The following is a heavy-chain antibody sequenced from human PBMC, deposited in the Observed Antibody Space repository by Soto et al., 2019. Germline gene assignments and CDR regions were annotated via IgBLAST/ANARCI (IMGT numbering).Heavy chain of an antibody. CDR2: ISYDGSNK. CDR3: AKDRQHHGGNWDAFDI. D-gene: IGHD2-15*01. CDR1: RVRISSYG. J-gene: IGHJ3*02. V-gene: IGHV3-30*18. Sequence: GSSVRPSCAASRVRISSYGMQWVRQAPGKGLEWVAVISYDGSNKYYADSVKGRFTISRDNSKNTLYLQMNSLRAEDTAVYYCAKDRQHHGGNWDAFDIWGQGTIVTVSS.